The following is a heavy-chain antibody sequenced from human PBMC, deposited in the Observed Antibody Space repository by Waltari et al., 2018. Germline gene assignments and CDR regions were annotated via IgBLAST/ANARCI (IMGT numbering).Heavy chain of an antibody. CDR3: ATPNTSITIFGVETYGMDV. CDR2: INHSGSN. V-gene: IGHV4-34*01. CDR1: GGSFSGYY. J-gene: IGHJ6*02. Sequence: QVQLQQWGAGLLKPSETLSLTCAVYGGSFSGYYWSWIRQPPGKGLEWIGEINHSGSNNDNPSLKSRGTISVDTSENQFALKLSSVTAADTAVYYCATPNTSITIFGVETYGMDVWGQGTTVTVSS. D-gene: IGHD3-3*01.